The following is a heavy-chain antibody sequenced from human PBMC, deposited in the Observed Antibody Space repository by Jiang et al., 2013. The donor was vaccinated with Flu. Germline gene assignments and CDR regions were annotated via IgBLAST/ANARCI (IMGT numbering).Heavy chain of an antibody. CDR1: GGSISSSSYY. CDR3: AIYRRGYFGY. Sequence: GPGLVKPSETLSLTCTVSGGSISSSSYYWGWIRQPPGKGLEWIGSIYYSGSTYYNPSLKSRVTISVDTSKNQFSLKLSSVTAADTAVYYCAIYRRGYFGYWGQGTLVTVSS. CDR2: IYYSGST. V-gene: IGHV4-39*01. D-gene: IGHD5-12*01. J-gene: IGHJ4*02.